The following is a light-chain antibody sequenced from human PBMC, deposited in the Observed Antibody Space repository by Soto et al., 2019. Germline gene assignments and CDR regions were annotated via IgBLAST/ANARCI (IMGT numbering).Light chain of an antibody. J-gene: IGKJ1*01. CDR3: QQYDDYWT. CDR1: QSISTW. Sequence: DIQMTQSPSTLSASVGDRVTITCRASQSISTWLAWYQQKPGKAPKLMIYAASSLESGVPSRFSGSGSGTEFTLTISSRQPDDSATYYCQQYDDYWTFGQGTKVEIK. CDR2: AAS. V-gene: IGKV1-5*03.